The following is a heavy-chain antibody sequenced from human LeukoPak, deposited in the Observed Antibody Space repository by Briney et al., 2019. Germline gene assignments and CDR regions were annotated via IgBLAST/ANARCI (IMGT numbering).Heavy chain of an antibody. D-gene: IGHD2-2*01. CDR3: ARPRGCGSARCNNFDY. V-gene: IGHV3-7*01. Sequence: ETLCLTCAVYGGSFSGYYWSWIRQPPGKGLEWVAKMSEDGNEIFYVDSVKGRFTISRDNTKKSLYLQLNSLRPEDSAVYYCARPRGCGSARCNNFDYWGQGTLVTVSS. J-gene: IGHJ4*02. CDR1: GGSFSGYY. CDR2: MSEDGNEI.